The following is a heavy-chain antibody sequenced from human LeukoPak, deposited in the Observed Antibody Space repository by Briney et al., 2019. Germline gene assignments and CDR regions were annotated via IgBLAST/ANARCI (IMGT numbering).Heavy chain of an antibody. V-gene: IGHV1-69*01. Sequence: GASVKVSCKASGGTFSSYAISWVRQAPGQGLEWMGGIIPIFGTANYAQKFQGRVTITADESTSTAYMELSSLRSEDTAVYYCASEVERYCSSTSCPGDYWGQGTLVTVSS. D-gene: IGHD2-2*01. CDR3: ASEVERYCSSTSCPGDY. CDR1: GGTFSSYA. J-gene: IGHJ4*02. CDR2: IIPIFGTA.